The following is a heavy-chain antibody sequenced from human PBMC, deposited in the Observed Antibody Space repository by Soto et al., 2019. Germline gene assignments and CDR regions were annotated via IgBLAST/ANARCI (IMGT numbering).Heavy chain of an antibody. D-gene: IGHD6-13*01. V-gene: IGHV4-59*08. CDR1: GGSINNYY. Sequence: SETLSLTCTVSGGSINNYYWSWIRQPPGKGLEWIGYIYYSGSTNYNPSLKSRVTISVDTSKNQFSLKLSSVTAADTAVYYCARRGSSSWYGYWGQGTLVTVSS. CDR3: ARRGSSSWYGY. CDR2: IYYSGST. J-gene: IGHJ4*02.